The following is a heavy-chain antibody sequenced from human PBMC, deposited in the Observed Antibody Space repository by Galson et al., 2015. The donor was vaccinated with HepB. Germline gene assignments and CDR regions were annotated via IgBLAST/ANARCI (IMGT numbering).Heavy chain of an antibody. Sequence: SVKVSCKASGYTFTSYGISWVRQAPGQGLEWMGWISAYNGNTDYAQKLQGRVTMTTDTSTSTAYMELRSLRSDDTAVYYCARDQGTMIAAVVAFDIWGQGTMVTVSS. D-gene: IGHD3-22*01. J-gene: IGHJ3*02. V-gene: IGHV1-18*01. CDR1: GYTFTSYG. CDR3: ARDQGTMIAAVVAFDI. CDR2: ISAYNGNT.